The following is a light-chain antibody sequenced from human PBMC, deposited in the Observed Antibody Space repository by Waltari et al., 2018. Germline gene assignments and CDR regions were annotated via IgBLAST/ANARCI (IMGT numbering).Light chain of an antibody. CDR3: EAWDDSLNGPV. V-gene: IGLV1-44*01. J-gene: IGLJ2*01. Sequence: QSVLPQPPSASGTPGQRVTISCSGRSSNIRSTSVTCYQQLPGTAPKLLMYGNDKRPSGVPDRFSGSKSGTSASLAISGLQSEDDADYYCEAWDDSLNGPVFGGGTKLTVL. CDR1: SSNIRSTS. CDR2: GND.